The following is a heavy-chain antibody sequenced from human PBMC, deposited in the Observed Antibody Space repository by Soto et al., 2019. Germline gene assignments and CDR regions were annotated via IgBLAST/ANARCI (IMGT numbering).Heavy chain of an antibody. V-gene: IGHV4-59*01. CDR1: GGSISSYY. CDR2: IYYNGNT. D-gene: IGHD4-4*01. CDR3: ERDGYTVTPNYYYGMDV. Sequence: QVQLQESGPGLVKPSETLSLTCTVSGGSISSYYWSWIRQPPGKGLEWIGYIYYNGNTNYNPSLKSRVTISVETSKNQFSLKLSSVTAADTAVYYCERDGYTVTPNYYYGMDVWGQGTTVTVSS. J-gene: IGHJ6*02.